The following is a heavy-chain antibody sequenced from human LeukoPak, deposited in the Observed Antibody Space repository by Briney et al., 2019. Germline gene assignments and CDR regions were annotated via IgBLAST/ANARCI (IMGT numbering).Heavy chain of an antibody. CDR1: GGSFSGYY. CDR2: INHSGST. D-gene: IGHD2-2*01. V-gene: IGHV4-34*01. CDR3: ARREGYCSSTSCHHFDY. J-gene: IGHJ4*02. Sequence: SETLSLTCAVYGGSFSGYYWSWLRQPPGKGLEWLGEINHSGSTNYNPSLKSRVTISVDTSKNQFSLKLSSVTAADTAVYYCARREGYCSSTSCHHFDYWGQGTLVTVSS.